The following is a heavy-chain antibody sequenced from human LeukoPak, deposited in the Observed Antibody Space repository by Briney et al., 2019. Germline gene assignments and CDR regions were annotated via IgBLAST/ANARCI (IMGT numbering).Heavy chain of an antibody. CDR2: IYPSDSNT. CDR1: GYSFANYW. CDR3: ALNPRGYCSAGSCYIGY. Sequence: GESLKISCKGSGYSFANYWIGWVRQMPGKGLEWMGIIYPSDSNTRYNPSFQGQVTISADKSISTAYLQWGSLKASDTAKYYCALNPRGYCSAGSCYIGYGGPGTLVTVSS. J-gene: IGHJ4*02. D-gene: IGHD2-15*01. V-gene: IGHV5-51*01.